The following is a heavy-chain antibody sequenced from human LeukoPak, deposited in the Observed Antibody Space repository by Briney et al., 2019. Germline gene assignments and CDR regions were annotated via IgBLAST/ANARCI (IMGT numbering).Heavy chain of an antibody. V-gene: IGHV4-59*08. CDR1: GASLNSHY. J-gene: IGHJ4*02. CDR2: ISYTGRT. CDR3: SRLRSNSWSSYYFDY. D-gene: IGHD2-2*01. Sequence: SETLSLTCSVSGASLNSHYWSWIRQPPGKGLEWSGYISYTGRTSYNPSLKSRLTISGDASKNQFSLSLTSVTAADTAVYYCSRLRSNSWSSYYFDYWGQGAHVAVSP.